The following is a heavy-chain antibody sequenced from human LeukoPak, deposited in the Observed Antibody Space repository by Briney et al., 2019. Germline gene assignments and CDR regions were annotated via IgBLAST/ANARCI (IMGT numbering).Heavy chain of an antibody. CDR3: ARVGGPYCSSTSCYAAEADY. J-gene: IGHJ4*02. CDR1: GFTLSSYW. Sequence: GGSLRLSCAASGFTLSSYWMSWVRQAPGKGLEWVANIKQDGSEKYYVDSVKGRFTISRDNGKNSLYLQMNSLRAEDTAVYYCARVGGPYCSSTSCYAAEADYWGQGTLVTVSS. D-gene: IGHD2-2*01. CDR2: IKQDGSEK. V-gene: IGHV3-7*01.